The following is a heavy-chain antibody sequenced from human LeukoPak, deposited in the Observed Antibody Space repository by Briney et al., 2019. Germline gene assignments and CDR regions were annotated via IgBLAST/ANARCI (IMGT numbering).Heavy chain of an antibody. J-gene: IGHJ2*01. Sequence: GASLKISCKGSGYSFTNYWIGWVRQMPGKGLKWMGIIYPGDSDARYSPSFQGQVTISADKSISTAYLQWSSLKASDTAIYYCARPSTTVDWYFDLWGRGTLVTVSS. D-gene: IGHD4-17*01. CDR3: ARPSTTVDWYFDL. V-gene: IGHV5-51*01. CDR1: GYSFTNYW. CDR2: IYPGDSDA.